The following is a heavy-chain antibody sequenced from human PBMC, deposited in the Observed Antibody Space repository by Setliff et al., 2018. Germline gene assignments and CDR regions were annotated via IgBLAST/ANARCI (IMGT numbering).Heavy chain of an antibody. D-gene: IGHD2-8*01. CDR3: ASGGFGVYYFDY. J-gene: IGHJ4*02. CDR2: IYYSGST. CDR1: GGSFSGYY. Sequence: PSETLSLTCAVYGGSFSGYYWSWIRQPPGKGLEWIGYIYYSGSTNYNPSLKSRVTISVDTSKNHFSLKLSSVTAADTAVYYCASGGFGVYYFDYWGQGTLVTVSS. V-gene: IGHV4-59*01.